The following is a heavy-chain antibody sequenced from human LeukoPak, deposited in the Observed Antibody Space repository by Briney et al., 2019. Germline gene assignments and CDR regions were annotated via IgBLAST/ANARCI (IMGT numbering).Heavy chain of an antibody. V-gene: IGHV1-2*06. Sequence: ASVKVSCKASGGTFTGYYMHWVRQAPGQGLEWMGRINPNSGGTNYAQKFQGRVTMTRDTSISTAYMELSRLRSEDTAVYYCASLLWFGEFDYWGQGTLVTVSS. D-gene: IGHD3-10*01. CDR1: GGTFTGYY. J-gene: IGHJ4*02. CDR2: INPNSGGT. CDR3: ASLLWFGEFDY.